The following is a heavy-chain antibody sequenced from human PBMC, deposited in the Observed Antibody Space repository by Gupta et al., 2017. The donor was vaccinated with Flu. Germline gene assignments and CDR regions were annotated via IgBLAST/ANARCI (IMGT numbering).Heavy chain of an antibody. V-gene: IGHV3-23*01. CDR2: SSGRGGST. CDR3: ARGYCSSTSCYPYYFDY. Sequence: EVQLLESGGGLVQPGGSLQLSCAASGFTFSYYALSWVRQAPGKGLEWVSTSSGRGGSTYYADSVKGRFTISRDNSKNTLYLQMNSLRAEDTAVYYCARGYCSSTSCYPYYFDYWGQGTLVTVSS. J-gene: IGHJ4*02. CDR1: GFTFSYYA. D-gene: IGHD2-2*01.